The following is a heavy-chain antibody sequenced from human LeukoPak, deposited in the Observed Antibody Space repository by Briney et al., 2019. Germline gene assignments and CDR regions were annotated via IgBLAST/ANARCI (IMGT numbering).Heavy chain of an antibody. V-gene: IGHV1-8*03. Sequence: ASVKVSCKASGYTFTSYDINWVRQATGRGLEWMGWMNPNSGNRGYAQKFQGRVTITRNTSISTAYMELSSLRSEDTAVYYCARGPGDYGDYGYSYYYYMDVWGKGTTVTVSS. CDR3: ARGPGDYGDYGYSYYYYMDV. CDR1: GYTFTSYD. J-gene: IGHJ6*03. CDR2: MNPNSGNR. D-gene: IGHD4-17*01.